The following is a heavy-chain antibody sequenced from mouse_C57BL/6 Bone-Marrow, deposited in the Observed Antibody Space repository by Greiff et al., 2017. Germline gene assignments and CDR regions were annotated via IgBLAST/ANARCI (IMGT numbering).Heavy chain of an antibody. J-gene: IGHJ2*01. V-gene: IGHV1-55*01. CDR3: ASSTMVTTTGYYFDY. Sequence: VQLQQPGAELVKPGASVKMSCKASGYTFTSYWITWVKQRPGQGLEWIGDIYPGSGSTNYNEKFKSKATLTVDTSSSTAYMQLSRLTSEDSAVYYCASSTMVTTTGYYFDYWGQGTTLTVSS. D-gene: IGHD2-2*01. CDR1: GYTFTSYW. CDR2: IYPGSGST.